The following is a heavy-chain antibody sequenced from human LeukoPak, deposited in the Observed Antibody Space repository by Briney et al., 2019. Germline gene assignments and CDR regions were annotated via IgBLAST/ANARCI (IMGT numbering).Heavy chain of an antibody. J-gene: IGHJ5*02. D-gene: IGHD2-2*01. CDR2: FDPEDGET. Sequence: GGSLRLSCAASGFTFSSYGMHWVRQAPGKGLEWMGGFDPEDGETIYAQKFQGRVTMTEDTSTDTAYMELSSLRSEDTAVYYCATVAQYRPNPRPTYNWFDPWGQGTLVTVSS. V-gene: IGHV1-24*01. CDR3: ATVAQYRPNPRPTYNWFDP. CDR1: GFTFSSYG.